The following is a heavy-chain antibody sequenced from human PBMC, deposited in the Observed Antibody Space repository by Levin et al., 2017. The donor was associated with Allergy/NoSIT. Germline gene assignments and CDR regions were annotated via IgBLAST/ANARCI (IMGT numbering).Heavy chain of an antibody. V-gene: IGHV3-33*05. CDR3: ARAETPRGEYSGYDYDAFDI. CDR2: MPFDDTDK. D-gene: IGHD5-12*01. CDR1: GFTVRNFG. Sequence: PGGSLRLSCAASGFTVRNFGMHWVRQAPGKGLQWLASMPFDDTDKYYAESVKGRFAISGDNSKNTVSLHMDNLRGEDTAMYYCARAETPRGEYSGYDYDAFDIWGQGTMVTVS. J-gene: IGHJ3*02.